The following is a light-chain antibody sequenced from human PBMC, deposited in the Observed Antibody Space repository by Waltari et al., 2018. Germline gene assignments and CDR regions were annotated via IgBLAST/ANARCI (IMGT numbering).Light chain of an antibody. CDR3: QVWDSSSDPNYV. V-gene: IGLV3-21*02. CDR1: NIGSKS. CDR2: DDS. Sequence: SYVLTQPPSVSVAPGQTARIPCGGNNIGSKSVHWYEQKPGQAPVLVVSDDSDRPSGIPERFSGSNSGNTATLTISRVEAGDEADYYCQVWDSSSDPNYVFGTGTKVTVL. J-gene: IGLJ1*01.